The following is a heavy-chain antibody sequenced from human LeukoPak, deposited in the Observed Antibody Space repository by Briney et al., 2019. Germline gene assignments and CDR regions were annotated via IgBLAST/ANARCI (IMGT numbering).Heavy chain of an antibody. CDR3: AKDFPPIAAAGHYFDY. D-gene: IGHD6-13*01. CDR2: ISGSGGST. J-gene: IGHJ4*02. V-gene: IGHV3-23*01. Sequence: PGGSLRLSCAASGFTFSSDAMSWFRQAPGKGLEWVSAISGSGGSTYYADSVKGRFTISRDNSKNTLYLQMNSLRAEDTAVYYCAKDFPPIAAAGHYFDYWGQGTLVTVSS. CDR1: GFTFSSDA.